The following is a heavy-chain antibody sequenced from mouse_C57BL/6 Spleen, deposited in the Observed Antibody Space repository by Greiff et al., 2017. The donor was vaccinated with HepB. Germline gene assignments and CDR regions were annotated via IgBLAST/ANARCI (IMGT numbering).Heavy chain of an antibody. CDR1: GFTFSDYG. CDR3: ARCYEGYFDY. J-gene: IGHJ2*01. CDR2: ISNLAYSI. D-gene: IGHD1-1*01. Sequence: EVKLVESGGGLVQPGGSLKLSCAASGFTFSDYGMAWVRQAPRKGPEWVAFISNLAYSIYYADTVTGRFTIPRENAKNTLYREMSSLRSEDTAMYYCARCYEGYFDYWGQGTTLTVSS. V-gene: IGHV5-15*01.